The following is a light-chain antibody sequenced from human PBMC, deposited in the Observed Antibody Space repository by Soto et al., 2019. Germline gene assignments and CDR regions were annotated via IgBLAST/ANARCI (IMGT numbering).Light chain of an antibody. Sequence: ENVLTQSPGTLSLSPGERATLSCRASQTVSSYLTWYQQRPGQAPRLLIYGASKRATGIPDRFSGSGSGTDFTLTISRREPEDFALYYCQHYGASPITFGQGTRLEIK. CDR1: QTVSSY. V-gene: IGKV3-20*01. CDR2: GAS. CDR3: QHYGASPIT. J-gene: IGKJ5*01.